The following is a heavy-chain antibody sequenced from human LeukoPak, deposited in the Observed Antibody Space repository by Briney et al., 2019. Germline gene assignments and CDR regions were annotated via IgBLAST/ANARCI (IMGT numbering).Heavy chain of an antibody. CDR2: INPNSGGT. CDR1: GYTFTGYY. CDR3: AREYGYYSGGSCYSWFDP. J-gene: IGHJ5*02. Sequence: ASVKVSCKASGYTFTGYYMHWVRQAPGQGLEWMGWINPNSGGTNYAQKFQGRVTMTRDTSISTAYMELSRLRSDDTAVYYCAREYGYYSGGSCYSWFDPWGQGTLVTVSS. D-gene: IGHD2-15*01. V-gene: IGHV1-2*02.